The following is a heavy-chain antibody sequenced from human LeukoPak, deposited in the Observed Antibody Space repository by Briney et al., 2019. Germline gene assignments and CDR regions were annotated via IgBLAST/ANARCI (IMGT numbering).Heavy chain of an antibody. J-gene: IGHJ5*01. CDR2: INAYNGDT. CDR3: ARDVGVLRFDS. V-gene: IGHV1-18*01. D-gene: IGHD1-26*01. Sequence: GASVKVSCKASGYTFTNHGISWVRQAPGQRLEWMGWINAYNGDTRYAQNLQGRVSMTTDTSTSTAYMELRSLRSDDTAVYYCARDVGVLRFDSWGQGTLVTLST. CDR1: GYTFTNHG.